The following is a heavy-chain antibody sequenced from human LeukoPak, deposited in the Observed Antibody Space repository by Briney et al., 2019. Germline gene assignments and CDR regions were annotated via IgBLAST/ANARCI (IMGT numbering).Heavy chain of an antibody. CDR3: ASYYYGSGTSLGY. CDR2: INQGASEK. V-gene: IGHV3-7*01. CDR1: GFTFSGYW. J-gene: IGHJ4*02. D-gene: IGHD3-10*01. Sequence: GGSLRLSCAASGFTFSGYWMNWVRQAPGKGLEWVANINQGASEKHYVESVKGRFAISRDNAKNSLFLQMNSLRVDDTAVYYCASYYYGSGTSLGYWGQGTLVTVSS.